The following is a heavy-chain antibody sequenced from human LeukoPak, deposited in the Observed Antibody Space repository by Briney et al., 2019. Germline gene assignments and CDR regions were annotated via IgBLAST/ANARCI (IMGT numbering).Heavy chain of an antibody. Sequence: GESLKISCKGSGYSFTSYWISWVRQMPGEGLEWMGRIDPSDSYTNYSPSFQGHVTISADKSISTAYLQWSSLKASDTAMYYCARTSGYSYGQYYFDYWGQGTLVTVSS. CDR3: ARTSGYSYGQYYFDY. D-gene: IGHD5-18*01. V-gene: IGHV5-10-1*01. J-gene: IGHJ4*02. CDR2: IDPSDSYT. CDR1: GYSFTSYW.